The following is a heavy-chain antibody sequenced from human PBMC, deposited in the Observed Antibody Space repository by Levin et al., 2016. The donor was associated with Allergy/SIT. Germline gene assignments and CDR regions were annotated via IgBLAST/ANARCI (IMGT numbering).Heavy chain of an antibody. V-gene: IGHV3-23*01. CDR3: ARAPIAYYDFWSGYYTGFDY. D-gene: IGHD3-3*01. Sequence: GGSLRLSCAASGFTFTSYAMSWVRQAPGKGLECVSTISGSGGSTYYADSVKGRFTISRDNSKNTLYLQMNSLRAEDTAVYYCARAPIAYYDFWSGYYTGFDYWGQGTLVTVSS. CDR2: ISGSGGST. J-gene: IGHJ4*02. CDR1: GFTFTSYA.